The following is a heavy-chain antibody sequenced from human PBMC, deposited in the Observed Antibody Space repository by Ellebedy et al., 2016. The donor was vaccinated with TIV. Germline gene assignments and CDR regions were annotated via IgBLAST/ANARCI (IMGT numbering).Heavy chain of an antibody. D-gene: IGHD4-11*01. CDR1: AFTVSSNF. J-gene: IGHJ4*02. Sequence: PGGSLRLSCAASAFTVSSNFMSWVRQAPGQRLEWVAVIHSGGSTYHTDSVKGRFTTSSANSKNTLYLHMTSLRAEDTAVYYFAGSTTITTMPYWGQGTLVTVSS. CDR3: AGSTTITTMPY. CDR2: IHSGGST. V-gene: IGHV3-53*01.